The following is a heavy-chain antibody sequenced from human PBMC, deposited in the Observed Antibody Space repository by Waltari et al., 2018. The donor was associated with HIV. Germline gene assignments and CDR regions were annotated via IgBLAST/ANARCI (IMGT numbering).Heavy chain of an antibody. V-gene: IGHV4-39*02. Sequence: QLPLQESGPGLVKPWDTLSLTCTVSDDSFTSSSYFWGWIRQAPGKGLEWIGSVYYGGTNYYHPSLKSRATVSADTSRRQFSLRLSAVTAEDTAIYYCARGSGSTYGDSFDMWGQGTRVIVSS. CDR2: VYYGGTN. J-gene: IGHJ3*02. D-gene: IGHD1-26*01. CDR3: ARGSGSTYGDSFDM. CDR1: DDSFTSSSYF.